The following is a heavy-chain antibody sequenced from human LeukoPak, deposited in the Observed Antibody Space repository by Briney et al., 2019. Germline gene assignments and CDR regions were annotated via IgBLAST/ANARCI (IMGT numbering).Heavy chain of an antibody. J-gene: IGHJ3*02. Sequence: KPSETLSLTCTVSGGSISSSSYYWGWIRQPPGKGLEWIGSIYYSGSTYYNPSLKSRVTISVDTSKNQFSLKLSSVTAADTAVYYCARSGGKVRELLAFDIWGQGTMVTVSS. CDR3: ARSGGKVRELLAFDI. CDR2: IYYSGST. V-gene: IGHV4-39*01. D-gene: IGHD1-26*01. CDR1: GGSISSSSYY.